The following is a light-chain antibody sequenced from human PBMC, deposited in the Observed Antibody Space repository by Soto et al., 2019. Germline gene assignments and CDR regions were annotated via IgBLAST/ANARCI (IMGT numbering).Light chain of an antibody. Sequence: QSVLTQPLSVSATPGQKVTISCSGSSSNIGNNYVSWYQQLPGTAPKLLIYENNKRPSGIPDRFSGSKSGTSATLGITGLQTGDEAVYYCGTWDSSLSAVVFGGGTKLTVL. V-gene: IGLV1-51*02. J-gene: IGLJ2*01. CDR2: ENN. CDR3: GTWDSSLSAVV. CDR1: SSNIGNNY.